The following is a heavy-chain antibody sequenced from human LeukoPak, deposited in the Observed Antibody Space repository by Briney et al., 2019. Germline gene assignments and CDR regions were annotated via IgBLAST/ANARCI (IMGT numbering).Heavy chain of an antibody. Sequence: SVTLSLTCTVSGGSISSSAYYWGWIRQSPGKGLEWIGTISYSGSTYYNPSLKSRLTISVDTSKNQFSLRLSSVAAADTAVYYCARHHYFWSGYYNAFDMWGQGTMVTVSS. CDR2: ISYSGST. CDR3: ARHHYFWSGYYNAFDM. CDR1: GGSISSSAYY. D-gene: IGHD3-3*01. J-gene: IGHJ3*02. V-gene: IGHV4-39*01.